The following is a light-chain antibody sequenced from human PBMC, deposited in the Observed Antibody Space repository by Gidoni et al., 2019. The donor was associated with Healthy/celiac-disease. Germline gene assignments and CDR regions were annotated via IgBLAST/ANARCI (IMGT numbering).Light chain of an antibody. Sequence: DLQMTHSPSSVSASVGDRVTITCRASHDISNWLAWYQQKPGKAPKLLIYAASSLQTGVPSRFSGSGSGTDFTLTINTLQPEDFATYYCQQANSFPRTFXPXTKVDIK. CDR1: HDISNW. CDR2: AAS. J-gene: IGKJ3*01. V-gene: IGKV1-12*01. CDR3: QQANSFPRT.